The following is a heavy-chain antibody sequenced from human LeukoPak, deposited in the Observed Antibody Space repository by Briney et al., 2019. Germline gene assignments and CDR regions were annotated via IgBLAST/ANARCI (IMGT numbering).Heavy chain of an antibody. J-gene: IGHJ4*02. V-gene: IGHV3-30*18. CDR3: AKESQIQLWLLFDY. CDR1: GFIFSNYG. Sequence: GGSLRLSCAASGFIFSNYGVHWVRQAPGKGLEWVAVISYDGSTKYYADSVKGRFTISRDNSKNTLYLQMNSLRTEDTAVYYCAKESQIQLWLLFDYWGQGTLVTVSS. CDR2: ISYDGSTK. D-gene: IGHD5-18*01.